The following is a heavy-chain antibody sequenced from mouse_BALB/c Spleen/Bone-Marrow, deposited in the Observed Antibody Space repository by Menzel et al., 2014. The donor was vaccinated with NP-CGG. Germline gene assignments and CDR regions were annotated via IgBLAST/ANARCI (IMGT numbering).Heavy chain of an antibody. CDR1: GFNIXDTY. V-gene: IGHV14-3*02. J-gene: IGHJ4*01. Sequence: VHVKQSGAELVKPGASVKLSCTASGFNIXDTYMHWVKQRPEQGLEWIGRIDPANGNTKYDPKFQGKATITADTSSNTAYLQLSSLTSEDTAVYYCARPIFLWGQGTSVTVSS. CDR2: IDPANGNT. CDR3: ARPIFL.